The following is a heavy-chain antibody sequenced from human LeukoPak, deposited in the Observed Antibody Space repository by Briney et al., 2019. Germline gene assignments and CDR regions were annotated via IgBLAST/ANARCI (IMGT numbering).Heavy chain of an antibody. Sequence: ASVKVSCKASGYTFTYYYIHWVRQAPGQGLEWMGWINPNSGGTNYAQKFQGRVTMTRDTSISTAYMELSRLRSDDTAVYYCARVSGSYSTYDYWGQGTLVTVSS. CDR1: GYTFTYYY. V-gene: IGHV1-2*02. D-gene: IGHD1-26*01. CDR3: ARVSGSYSTYDY. J-gene: IGHJ4*02. CDR2: INPNSGGT.